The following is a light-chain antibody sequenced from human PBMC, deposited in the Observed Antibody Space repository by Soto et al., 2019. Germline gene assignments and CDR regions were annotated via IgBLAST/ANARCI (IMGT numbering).Light chain of an antibody. Sequence: EIVMTQSPATLSVSPGERATLSCRASQSVSKNLAWFHQKLGQAPRLLLYGASTRATGIPARFSGSGSGTEFTLTISSLQSEDFAVYYCQQYNNWPPTYTFGQGTKLEIK. V-gene: IGKV3-15*01. CDR2: GAS. CDR3: QQYNNWPPTYT. CDR1: QSVSKN. J-gene: IGKJ2*01.